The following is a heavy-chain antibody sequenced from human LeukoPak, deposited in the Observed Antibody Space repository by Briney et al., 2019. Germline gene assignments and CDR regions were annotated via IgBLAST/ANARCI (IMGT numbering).Heavy chain of an antibody. CDR3: ARLNWTDLGT. CDR1: GGSIRSYSHH. D-gene: IGHD3/OR15-3a*01. CDR2: VYFAGDT. Sequence: PSETLSLTCTVSGGSIRSYSHHWGWIRQSPGEGLEWIGSVYFAGDTYYNPSLKSRVVVSIDTSKSQFSLKLRSVTAADTGVYYCARLNWTDLGTWGPGTLVTVSS. V-gene: IGHV4-39*01. J-gene: IGHJ5*02.